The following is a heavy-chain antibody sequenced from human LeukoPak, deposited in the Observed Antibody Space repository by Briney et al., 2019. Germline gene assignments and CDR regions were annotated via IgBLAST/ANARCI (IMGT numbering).Heavy chain of an antibody. Sequence: GESLKISCTASGYSFTDYWIGWVRQMPGKGLEWVGVIWPGDSDTKNSPSFQGQVTISADKSINTASLQWNSLKASDTATYYCARDPARWGHFDYWGQGTLVTVSS. CDR3: ARDPARWGHFDY. V-gene: IGHV5-51*01. CDR2: IWPGDSDT. J-gene: IGHJ4*02. D-gene: IGHD1-26*01. CDR1: GYSFTDYW.